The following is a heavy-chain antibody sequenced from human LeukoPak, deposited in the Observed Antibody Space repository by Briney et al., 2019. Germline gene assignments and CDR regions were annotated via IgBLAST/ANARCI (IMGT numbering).Heavy chain of an antibody. Sequence: PGGSLRLSCAASGFTFSSYAMSWVRQAPGKGLEWVSAISGSGGSTYYADSVKGRFTISRDNSKNTLYLQMNSLRAEDTAVYYCAKDDGSWPGVRGVPIDYWGQGTLVTVSS. CDR3: AKDDGSWPGVRGVPIDY. J-gene: IGHJ4*02. CDR1: GFTFSSYA. CDR2: ISGSGGST. D-gene: IGHD3-10*01. V-gene: IGHV3-23*01.